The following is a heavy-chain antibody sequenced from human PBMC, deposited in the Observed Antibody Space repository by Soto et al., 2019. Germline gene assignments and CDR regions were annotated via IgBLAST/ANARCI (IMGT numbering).Heavy chain of an antibody. D-gene: IGHD6-13*01. V-gene: IGHV4-59*01. CDR3: AREFAAENYFDY. J-gene: IGHJ4*02. CDR1: GGSISSYY. Sequence: SETLSLTCTVSGGSISSYYWSWIRQPPGKGLEWIGYIYYSGSTNYNPSLKSRVTISVDTSKNQFSLKLSSVTAADTAVYYCAREFAAENYFDYWGQGTLVTVSS. CDR2: IYYSGST.